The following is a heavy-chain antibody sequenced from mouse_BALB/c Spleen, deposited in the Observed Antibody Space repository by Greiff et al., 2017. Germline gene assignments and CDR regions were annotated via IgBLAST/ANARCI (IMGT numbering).Heavy chain of an antibody. V-gene: IGHV5-6-5*01. CDR2: ISSGGST. CDR3: ARSTMITTRFAY. J-gene: IGHJ3*01. D-gene: IGHD2-4*01. CDR1: GFTFSSYA. Sequence: EVQGVESGGGLVKPGGSLKLSCAASGFTFSSYAMSWVRQTPEKRLEWVASISSGGSTYYPDSVKGRFTISRDNARNILYLQMSSLRSEDTAMYYCARSTMITTRFAYWGQGTLVTVSA.